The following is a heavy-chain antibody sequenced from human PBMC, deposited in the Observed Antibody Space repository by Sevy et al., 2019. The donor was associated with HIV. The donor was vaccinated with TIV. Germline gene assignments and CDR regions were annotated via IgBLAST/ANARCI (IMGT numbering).Heavy chain of an antibody. J-gene: IGHJ4*02. D-gene: IGHD3-22*01. CDR1: GFTFSNFE. CDR3: AVATYYYDSSGPYYFDY. CDR2: ITSSGSTI. Sequence: LSLTCAASGFTFSNFEMNWVRQAPGKGLEWVSYITSSGSTIYYADSVQGRFTISRDNAMNSLFRQMNSLRVEDTAVYYCAVATYYYDSSGPYYFDYWGQGTLFTVSS. V-gene: IGHV3-48*03.